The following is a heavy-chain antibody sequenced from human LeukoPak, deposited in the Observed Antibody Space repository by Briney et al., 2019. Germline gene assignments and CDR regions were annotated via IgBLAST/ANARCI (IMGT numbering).Heavy chain of an antibody. CDR2: INYSGTT. CDR3: GRLFDS. V-gene: IGHV4-39*01. Sequence: SETLSLTCTVSGGSIISDNFYWGWVRQPPGKGLEWVGSINYSGTTYYNPSLRSRVSISVDTSRTQFFLRLNSVTAADTAVYYCGRLFDSWGQGILVTVSS. CDR1: GGSIISDNFY. J-gene: IGHJ4*02.